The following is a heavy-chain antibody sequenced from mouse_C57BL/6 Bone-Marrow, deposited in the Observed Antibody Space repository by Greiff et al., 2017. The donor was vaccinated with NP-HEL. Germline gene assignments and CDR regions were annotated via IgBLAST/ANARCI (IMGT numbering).Heavy chain of an antibody. Sequence: EVKLVESGGDLVKPGGSLKLSCAASGFTFSSYGMSWVRQTPDKRLEWVATISSGGSYTYYPDSVKGRFTISRDNAKNTLYLQMSSLKSEDTAMYYCARRYDGDYWDQGTTLTVSS. D-gene: IGHD2-3*01. CDR2: ISSGGSYT. V-gene: IGHV5-6*02. CDR1: GFTFSSYG. CDR3: ARRYDGDY. J-gene: IGHJ2*01.